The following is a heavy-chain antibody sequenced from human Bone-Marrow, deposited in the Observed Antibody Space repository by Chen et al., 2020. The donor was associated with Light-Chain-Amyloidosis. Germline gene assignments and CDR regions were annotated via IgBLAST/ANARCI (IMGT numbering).Heavy chain of an antibody. CDR1: GFTFNAYW. CDR3: ARSGNYGRYYYFGMDV. J-gene: IGHJ6*02. Sequence: EVQLVESGGGSTQPGGSLRLSCAASGFTFNAYWLHWVRQVPGKGLVWVARINSYGGSITYSDSVKGRFTISRDNAKNTVYLQMNSLRAEDTAVYYCARSGNYGRYYYFGMDVWGQGTTVTVSS. D-gene: IGHD3-10*01. V-gene: IGHV3-74*01. CDR2: INSYGGSI.